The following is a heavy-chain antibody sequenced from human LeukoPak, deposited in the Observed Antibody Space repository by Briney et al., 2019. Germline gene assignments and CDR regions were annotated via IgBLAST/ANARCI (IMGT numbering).Heavy chain of an antibody. V-gene: IGHV4-59*01. CDR1: GGSISSYY. CDR2: IYYSGST. CDR3: ARTIAAAGESDY. D-gene: IGHD6-13*01. Sequence: SETLSLTCTVSGGSISSYYWSWIRQPPGKGLEWIGYIYYSGSTNYNPSLKSRVTISVDTSKNQFSLKLSSVTAADTAVYYCARTIAAAGESDYWGQETLVTVSS. J-gene: IGHJ4*02.